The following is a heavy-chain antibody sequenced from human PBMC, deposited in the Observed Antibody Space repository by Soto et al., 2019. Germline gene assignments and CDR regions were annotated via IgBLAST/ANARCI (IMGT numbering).Heavy chain of an antibody. CDR2: IYYSGST. D-gene: IGHD6-13*01. Sequence: QLQLQESGPGLMKPSETLSLTCTVSGGSISSSSYYWGWIRQPPGKGLEWIGSIYYSGSTYYNPSLKSRVTISVDTSKNQFSLKLSSVTAADTAVYYCARYSSSWYVVYWGQGTLVTVSS. V-gene: IGHV4-39*01. J-gene: IGHJ4*02. CDR3: ARYSSSWYVVY. CDR1: GGSISSSSYY.